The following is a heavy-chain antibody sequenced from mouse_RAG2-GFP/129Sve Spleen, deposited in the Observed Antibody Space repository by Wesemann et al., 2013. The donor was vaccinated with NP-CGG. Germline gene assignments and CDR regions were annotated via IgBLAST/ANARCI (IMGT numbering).Heavy chain of an antibody. V-gene: IGHV1-67*01. Sequence: QVQLQQSGPELVRPGVSVKISCKGSGYTFTDYAMHWVKQSHAKSLEWIGVISTYYGNTNYNQKFKGKATMTVDKSSSTAYMELARLTSEDSAIYYCAGEDYDGAWFAYWGAKGGLWVTVSA. CDR2: ISTYYGNT. J-gene: IGHJ3*01. CDR3: AGEDYDGAWFAY. CDR1: GYTFTDYA. D-gene: IGHD2-4*01.